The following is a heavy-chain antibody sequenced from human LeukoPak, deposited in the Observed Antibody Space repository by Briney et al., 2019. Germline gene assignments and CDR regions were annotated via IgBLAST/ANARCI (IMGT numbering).Heavy chain of an antibody. V-gene: IGHV4-59*01. Sequence: SETLSLTCTVSGGSISSYYWSWIRQPPGKGLEWIGYIYYSGSTNYNPSLKSRVTISVDTSKNQLSLKLSSVTAADAAVYYCARVADNWNIEAFDIWGQGTMVTVSS. CDR3: ARVADNWNIEAFDI. J-gene: IGHJ3*02. CDR2: IYYSGST. CDR1: GGSISSYY. D-gene: IGHD1/OR15-1a*01.